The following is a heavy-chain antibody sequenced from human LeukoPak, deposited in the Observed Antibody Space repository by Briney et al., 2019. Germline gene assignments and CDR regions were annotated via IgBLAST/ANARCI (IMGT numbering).Heavy chain of an antibody. CDR1: GFTFSSYA. J-gene: IGHJ3*02. CDR3: AKSSGATDSSGWSLPFDI. CDR2: ISGSGGST. D-gene: IGHD6-19*01. V-gene: IGHV3-23*01. Sequence: PGGSLRLSCAASGFTFSSYAMSWVRQAPGKGLEWVSAISGSGGSTYYADSVKGRFTISRDNSKNTLYLQMNSLRAEDTAVYYCAKSSGATDSSGWSLPFDIWGQGTMVTVSS.